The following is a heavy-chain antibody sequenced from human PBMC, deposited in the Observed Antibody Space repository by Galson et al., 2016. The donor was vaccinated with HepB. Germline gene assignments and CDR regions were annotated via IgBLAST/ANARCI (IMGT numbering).Heavy chain of an antibody. J-gene: IGHJ4*02. V-gene: IGHV3-53*01. CDR3: VRDKSGIPSDY. CDR2: IYSGGDT. D-gene: IGHD3-10*01. CDR1: GFSVTDKY. Sequence: SLRLSCAVSGFSVTDKYVSWVRQAPGKGLQWVSIIYSGGDTYSADSVKGRFTVSRDSARNTLYLQMNSLRAEDTAVHHCVRDKSGIPSDYWGLGTLVTVSS.